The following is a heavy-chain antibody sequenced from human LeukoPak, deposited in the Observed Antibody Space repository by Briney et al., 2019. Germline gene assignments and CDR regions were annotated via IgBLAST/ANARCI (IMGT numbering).Heavy chain of an antibody. CDR1: GFTFSSYS. D-gene: IGHD1-1*01. CDR2: ISSSSSSYI. V-gene: IGHV3-21*01. Sequence: KAGGSLRLSCAASGFTFSSYSMNWVRQAPGKGLEWVSSISSSSSSYIYYADSVKGRFTISRDNAKNSLYLQMNSLRAEDTAVYYCARGDTGYSAFDIWGQGTMVTVSS. CDR3: ARGDTGYSAFDI. J-gene: IGHJ3*02.